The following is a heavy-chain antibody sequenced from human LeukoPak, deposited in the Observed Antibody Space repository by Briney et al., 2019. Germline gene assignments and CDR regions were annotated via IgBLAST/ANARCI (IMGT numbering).Heavy chain of an antibody. J-gene: IGHJ3*02. D-gene: IGHD4-23*01. Sequence: PGRSLRLSCAASGFIFSSYGMHWVRQAPGKGLEWVAVIWYDGNNKYYGDSVKGRFTISRDNSKNTLYLQMNSLRAEDTAVYYCAKSPDYGGSSGAFDIWGQGTIVTVSS. V-gene: IGHV3-33*06. CDR3: AKSPDYGGSSGAFDI. CDR1: GFIFSSYG. CDR2: IWYDGNNK.